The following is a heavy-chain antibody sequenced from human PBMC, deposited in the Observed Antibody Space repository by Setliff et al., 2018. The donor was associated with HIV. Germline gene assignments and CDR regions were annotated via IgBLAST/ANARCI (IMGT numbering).Heavy chain of an antibody. CDR3: ATVHPYSYYMGV. CDR1: GFTFTYHA. CDR2: INGDGDSR. V-gene: IGHV3-23*01. Sequence: PGGSLRLSCAASGFTFTYHAMTWVRQAPGKGLEWVAGINGDGDSRYYAESVKGRFTVSRDNAENSLSLQMNGLRDEDTAVYYCATVHPYSYYMGVWGKGTTVTVSS. J-gene: IGHJ6*03.